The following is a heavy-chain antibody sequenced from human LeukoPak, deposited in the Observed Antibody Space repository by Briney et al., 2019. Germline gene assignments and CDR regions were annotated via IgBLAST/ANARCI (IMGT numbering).Heavy chain of an antibody. CDR2: IHYSGST. V-gene: IGHV4-59*08. CDR1: GGSSTSYY. Sequence: SETLSLTRTFSGGSSTSYYWNWIRPPPAKGLEWIGYIHYSGSTNYNPSLKSRATISLDTSKNQVSLKLSSVTAADTAIYYCARRASGSYPDYFDYWGQGILVAVSS. CDR3: ARRASGSYPDYFDY. J-gene: IGHJ4*02. D-gene: IGHD1-26*01.